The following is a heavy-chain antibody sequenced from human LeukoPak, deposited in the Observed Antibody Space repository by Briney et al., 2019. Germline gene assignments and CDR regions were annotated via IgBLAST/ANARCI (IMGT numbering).Heavy chain of an antibody. CDR1: GYSFTSYW. CDR2: IDLSDSYT. CDR3: ARQRPTYGSGSSPSY. Sequence: GESLKISCKGSGYSFTSYWISWVRQMPGKGLEWMGRIDLSDSYTNYSPSFQGHVTISADKSISTAYLQWSSLKASDTAMYYCARQRPTYGSGSSPSYWGQGTLVTVSS. V-gene: IGHV5-10-1*01. J-gene: IGHJ4*02. D-gene: IGHD3-10*01.